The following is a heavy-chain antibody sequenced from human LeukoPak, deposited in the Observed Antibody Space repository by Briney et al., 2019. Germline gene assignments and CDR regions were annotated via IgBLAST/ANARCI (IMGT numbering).Heavy chain of an antibody. J-gene: IGHJ4*02. Sequence: GRSLRLSCAASGFTFSSYGMHWVRQAPGKGLEWVAVISYDGSNKYYADSVKGRFTISRDNSKSTLYLQMNSLRAEDTAVYYRAKVMGYCSGGSCYSTDYWGQGTLVTVSS. D-gene: IGHD2-15*01. CDR3: AKVMGYCSGGSCYSTDY. CDR1: GFTFSSYG. V-gene: IGHV3-30*18. CDR2: ISYDGSNK.